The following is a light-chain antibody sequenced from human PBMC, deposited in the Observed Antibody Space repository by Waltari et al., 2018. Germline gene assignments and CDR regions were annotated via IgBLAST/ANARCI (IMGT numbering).Light chain of an antibody. Sequence: EIVLTQSPCTLSLSPGDRATLSCRASQSVSRALAWYQQNPGQAPRLLIYGASNRATGIPDRFSGSGSGTDFSLIISRLEPEDFAVYYCQHYVSLPVTFGQGTKVEIK. CDR2: GAS. CDR1: QSVSRA. V-gene: IGKV3-20*01. J-gene: IGKJ1*01. CDR3: QHYVSLPVT.